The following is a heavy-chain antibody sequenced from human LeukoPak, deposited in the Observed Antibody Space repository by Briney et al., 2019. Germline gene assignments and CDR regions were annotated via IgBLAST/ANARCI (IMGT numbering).Heavy chain of an antibody. Sequence: SETLSLTCTVSGGSISSYYWSWIRQPPGKGLEWIGYISYSGGTKCNPSLNSRVTISLDTSKNQFSLKLTSVTAADSAVYHCARDGINGTPEFDYWGQGTLVTVSS. D-gene: IGHD1-20*01. J-gene: IGHJ4*02. V-gene: IGHV4-59*01. CDR3: ARDGINGTPEFDY. CDR2: ISYSGGT. CDR1: GGSISSYY.